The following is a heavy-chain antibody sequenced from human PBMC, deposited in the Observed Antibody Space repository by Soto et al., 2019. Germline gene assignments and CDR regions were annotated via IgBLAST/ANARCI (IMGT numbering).Heavy chain of an antibody. D-gene: IGHD6-13*01. Sequence: EVQLLESGGGLVQPGGSLSLSCAASGFTFSSYAMSWVRQAPGKGLEWVSDISGSGGSTYYAASVKGRVTISRDNSKNTLYLQMNSLRAEDTAVNDCAKALIAAAGGFAYWGKGTLVTVSS. J-gene: IGHJ4*02. V-gene: IGHV3-23*01. CDR3: AKALIAAAGGFAY. CDR1: GFTFSSYA. CDR2: ISGSGGST.